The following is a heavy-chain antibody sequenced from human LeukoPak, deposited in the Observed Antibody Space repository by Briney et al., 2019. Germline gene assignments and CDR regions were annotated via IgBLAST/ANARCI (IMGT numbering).Heavy chain of an antibody. V-gene: IGHV4-39*07. J-gene: IGHJ4*02. Sequence: SETLSLTCTVSGGSISSSSYYWGWIRQPPGKGLEWIGSIYYSGSTYYNPSLKSRVTISVDTSKNQFSLKLSSVTAADTAVYYCARERRLGELSPYFDYWGQGTLVTVSS. CDR1: GGSISSSSYY. D-gene: IGHD3-16*02. CDR3: ARERRLGELSPYFDY. CDR2: IYYSGST.